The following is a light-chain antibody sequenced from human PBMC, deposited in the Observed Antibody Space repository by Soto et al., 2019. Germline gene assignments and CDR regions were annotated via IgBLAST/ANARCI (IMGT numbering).Light chain of an antibody. Sequence: EIVMTQSPATLSVSPGERATLSCRASQSVSSNLAWYQQKPGQAPRLLIYGASTRATGIPARFSGSGSGTEFTLTNISLQSEDFAVYYCQQYNNWPWTFGQGTKVEIK. CDR2: GAS. CDR3: QQYNNWPWT. CDR1: QSVSSN. V-gene: IGKV3-15*01. J-gene: IGKJ1*01.